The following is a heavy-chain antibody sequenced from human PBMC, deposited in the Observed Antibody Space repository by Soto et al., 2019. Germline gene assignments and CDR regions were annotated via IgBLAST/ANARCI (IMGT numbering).Heavy chain of an antibody. CDR2: IIPIFGTA. CDR3: ARGGGITMIVVVDNPRWFDP. J-gene: IGHJ5*02. D-gene: IGHD3-22*01. Sequence: QVQLVQSGAEVKKPGSSVKVSCKASGGTFSSYAISWVRQAPGQGLEWMGGIIPIFGTANYAQKFQGRVTITADESTSTAYMELSSLRSEDTAGYYCARGGGITMIVVVDNPRWFDPWGQGTLVTVSS. CDR1: GGTFSSYA. V-gene: IGHV1-69*12.